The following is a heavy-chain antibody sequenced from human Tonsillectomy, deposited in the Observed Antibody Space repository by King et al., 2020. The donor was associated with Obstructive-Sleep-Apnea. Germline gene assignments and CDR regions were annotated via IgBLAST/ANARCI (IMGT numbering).Heavy chain of an antibody. CDR1: GFTFSSYS. D-gene: IGHD4/OR15-4a*01. CDR3: ARVDRYGATPFDY. V-gene: IGHV3-21*01. CDR2: ISSSSSYI. Sequence: VQLVESGGGLVKPGGSLRLSCAASGFTFSSYSMNWVRQAPGKGPEWVSSISSSSSYIYYADSVKGRFTISRDNAKNSLYLQMNSLRAEDTAVYYCARVDRYGATPFDYWGQGTLVTVSS. J-gene: IGHJ4*02.